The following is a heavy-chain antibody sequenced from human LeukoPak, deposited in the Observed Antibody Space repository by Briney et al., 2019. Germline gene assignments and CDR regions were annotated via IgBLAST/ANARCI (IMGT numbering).Heavy chain of an antibody. CDR2: ISYDGSNK. Sequence: GGSLRLSCAASGFTFSSYGMHWVRQAPGKGLEWVAVISYDGSNKYYADSVKGRFTISRDNSKKTLYLQMNSLRAEDTAVYYCAKDVSALSHYYGMDVWGQGTTVTVSS. V-gene: IGHV3-30*18. CDR1: GFTFSSYG. D-gene: IGHD2/OR15-2a*01. J-gene: IGHJ6*02. CDR3: AKDVSALSHYYGMDV.